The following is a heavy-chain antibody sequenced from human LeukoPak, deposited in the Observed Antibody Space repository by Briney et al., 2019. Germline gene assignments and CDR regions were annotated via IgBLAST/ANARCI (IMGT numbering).Heavy chain of an antibody. CDR2: IRGSGGGT. D-gene: IGHD2-2*01. CDR1: GFTFSSYA. V-gene: IGHV3-23*01. J-gene: IGHJ4*02. Sequence: GGSLRLSCAASGFTFSSYAMSWVRQAPGKGLEWVSAIRGSGGGTNYGDSVKGRFTISRDNSKNTLYLQMNSLRAEDTAVYYCAKSHTSSYEENWGQGTLVTVSS. CDR3: AKSHTSSYEEN.